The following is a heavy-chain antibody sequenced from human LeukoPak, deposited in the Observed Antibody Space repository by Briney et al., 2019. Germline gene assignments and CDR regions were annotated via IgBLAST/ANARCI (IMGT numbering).Heavy chain of an antibody. J-gene: IGHJ4*02. V-gene: IGHV4-38-2*01. CDR3: GRLGVGGEKIDY. D-gene: IGHD3-16*01. CDR1: GYSISSGYY. CDR2: IYHSGST. Sequence: SETLSLTCAVSGYSISSGYYWGWIRQPPGKGLEWIGSIYHSGSTYYNPSLKSRVTISVDTSKSQFSLKLSSVTAADTAVYYCGRLGVGGEKIDYWGQGTLVTVSS.